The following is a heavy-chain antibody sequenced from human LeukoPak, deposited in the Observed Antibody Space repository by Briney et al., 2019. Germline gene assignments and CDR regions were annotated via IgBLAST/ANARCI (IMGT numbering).Heavy chain of an antibody. CDR3: ARDPTTVTTIFDS. CDR2: IYYSGST. D-gene: IGHD4-17*01. CDR1: GGSISSYY. V-gene: IGHV4-59*12. J-gene: IGHJ4*02. Sequence: SETLSPTCTVSGGSISSYYWGWIRQPPGKGLEWIGYIYYSGSTNYNPSLKSRVSMSGDTSKNQVSLKLRSVTAADTAVYYCARDPTTVTTIFDSWGQGTLVTVSS.